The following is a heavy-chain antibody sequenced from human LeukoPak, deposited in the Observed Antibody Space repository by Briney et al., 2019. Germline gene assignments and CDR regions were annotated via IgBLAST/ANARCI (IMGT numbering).Heavy chain of an antibody. V-gene: IGHV2-5*02. CDR1: GFSLRTSGVG. CDR2: IYWDDDK. J-gene: IGHJ4*02. CDR3: PHTLGSTSCYKY. Sequence: NASGPTLVNPTQTLTLTCTFSGFSLRTSGVGVGWIRQPPGKALEWLALIYWDDDKRYSPSLKSGLTLSKDTSKNQVLLTLTNMDPVDTATYYCPHTLGSTSCYKYWGQGTLVTVSS. D-gene: IGHD2-2*02.